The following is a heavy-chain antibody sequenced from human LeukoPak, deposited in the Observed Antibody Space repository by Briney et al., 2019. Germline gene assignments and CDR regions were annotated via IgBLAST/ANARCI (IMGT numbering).Heavy chain of an antibody. CDR2: ISAYNGNT. D-gene: IGHD7-27*01. V-gene: IGHV1-18*01. Sequence: RGPVKVSCKASGYTFTSYGISWVRQAPGQGLEWMGWISAYNGNTNYAQKLQGRVTITTNTSISTAYMELSSLRSEDTAVYYCARANWGLMDVWGKGTTVTVSS. CDR1: GYTFTSYG. J-gene: IGHJ6*04. CDR3: ARANWGLMDV.